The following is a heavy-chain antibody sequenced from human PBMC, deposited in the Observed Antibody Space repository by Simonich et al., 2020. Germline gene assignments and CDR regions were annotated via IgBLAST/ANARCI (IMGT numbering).Heavy chain of an antibody. CDR2: INNRGSN. J-gene: IGHJ1*01. Sequence: QVQLQQWGAGLLKPSETLSLTCAVYGGSFSGYYWSWIRQPPGNGLEWIGEINNRGSNNYNPSLKKRVTISEDTSKNQFSLKLSSVTAADTAVYYCARGLRVAAAGTAFQHWGQGTLVTVSS. D-gene: IGHD6-13*01. CDR1: GGSFSGYY. V-gene: IGHV4-34*01. CDR3: ARGLRVAAAGTAFQH.